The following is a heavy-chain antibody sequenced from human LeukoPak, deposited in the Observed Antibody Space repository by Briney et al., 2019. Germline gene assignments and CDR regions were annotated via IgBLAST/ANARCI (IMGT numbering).Heavy chain of an antibody. Sequence: SETLSLTCTVSGGSISSGGYYWSWIRHHPRKGLEWIGYIYSSGSTYYNPSLKSRVILSVDTSKNQFSLKLNSVTAADTAVYYCARDRYYFYMYVWGKGATVTVSS. CDR1: GGSISSGGYY. CDR3: ARDRYYFYMYV. V-gene: IGHV4-31*03. CDR2: IYSSGST. J-gene: IGHJ6*03.